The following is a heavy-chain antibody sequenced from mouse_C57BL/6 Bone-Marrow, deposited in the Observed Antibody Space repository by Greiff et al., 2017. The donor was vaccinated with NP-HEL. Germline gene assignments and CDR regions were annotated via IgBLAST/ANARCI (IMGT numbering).Heavy chain of an antibody. CDR3: TPYYFDY. CDR1: GYTFTSYT. Sequence: VQLQQSGAELARPGASVKMSCKASGYTFTSYTMHWVKQRPGQGLEWIGYINPSSGYTKYNQKFKDKATLTADKSSSTAYMELRSLTSEDSAVYYCTPYYFDYWGQGTTLTVSS. V-gene: IGHV1-4*01. J-gene: IGHJ2*01. CDR2: INPSSGYT.